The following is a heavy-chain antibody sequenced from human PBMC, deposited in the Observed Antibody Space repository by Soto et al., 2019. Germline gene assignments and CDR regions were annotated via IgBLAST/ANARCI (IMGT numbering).Heavy chain of an antibody. D-gene: IGHD6-13*01. Sequence: SETLSLTCAVYGGSFSGYYWSWIRQPPGKGLEWIGEINHSGSTNYNPSLKSRVTISVDTSKNQFSLKLSSVTAADTAVYYCARGLAAAGPFDYWGQGTLVTVSS. V-gene: IGHV4-34*01. CDR2: INHSGST. CDR3: ARGLAAAGPFDY. CDR1: GGSFSGYY. J-gene: IGHJ4*02.